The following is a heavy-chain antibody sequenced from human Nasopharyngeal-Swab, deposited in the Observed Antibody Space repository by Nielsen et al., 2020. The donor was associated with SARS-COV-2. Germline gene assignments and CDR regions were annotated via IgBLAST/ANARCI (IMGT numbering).Heavy chain of an antibody. CDR2: ISAYNGNT. V-gene: IGHV1-18*01. Sequence: ASVKVSCKDSGYTFTSYGISWVRQAPGQGLEWMGWISAYNGNTNYAQKLQGRVTMTTDTSTSTAYMELRSLRSDDTAVYYCARIPYCSSTSCYAVRGGNYYYYYGMDVWGQGTTVTVSS. CDR3: ARIPYCSSTSCYAVRGGNYYYYYGMDV. CDR1: GYTFTSYG. J-gene: IGHJ6*02. D-gene: IGHD2-2*01.